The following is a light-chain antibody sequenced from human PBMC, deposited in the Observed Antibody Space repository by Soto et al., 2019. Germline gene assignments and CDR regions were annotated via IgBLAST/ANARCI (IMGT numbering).Light chain of an antibody. CDR3: SSYTSSYTLL. CDR2: DVN. V-gene: IGLV2-14*01. Sequence: QPASVSGSPGQSITISCTGPSSGGYNYVSWYQHHPGKAPKLVIYDVNNRPSGISNRFSGSKSGKTASLTISGLQAEDEAYYYCSSYTSSYTLLFGGGTKLTVL. CDR1: SSGGYNY. J-gene: IGLJ2*01.